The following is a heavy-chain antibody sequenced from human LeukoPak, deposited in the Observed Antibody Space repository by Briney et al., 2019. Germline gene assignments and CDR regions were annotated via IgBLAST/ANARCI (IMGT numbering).Heavy chain of an antibody. V-gene: IGHV3-7*01. CDR2: IKQDGSEK. CDR3: ARGLEPDYYYYYYMDV. Sequence: GALRLSCAASGFTFSSFWMSWVRQAPGKGLEWVANIKQDGSEKYYVESVKGRFTISRDNAKNSLYLQMNSVRAEDTAVYYCARGLEPDYYYYYYMDVWGKGTTVTVSS. D-gene: IGHD1-1*01. J-gene: IGHJ6*03. CDR1: GFTFSSFW.